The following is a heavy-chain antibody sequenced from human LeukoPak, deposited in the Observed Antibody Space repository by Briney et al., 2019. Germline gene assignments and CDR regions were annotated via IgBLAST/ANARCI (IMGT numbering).Heavy chain of an antibody. D-gene: IGHD2-2*03. CDR2: ISGGGDSI. CDR1: GFTFSSYA. V-gene: IGHV3-23*01. J-gene: IGHJ4*02. Sequence: AGGSLRLSCAASGFTFSSYAMSWVRQAPGKGLEWVSAISGGGDSIYSDSVKGRFTIARDNSKNTVYLQMNSLRAEDTAVYYCAKRPTIWISEHFDYWGQGTLSPSPQ. CDR3: AKRPTIWISEHFDY.